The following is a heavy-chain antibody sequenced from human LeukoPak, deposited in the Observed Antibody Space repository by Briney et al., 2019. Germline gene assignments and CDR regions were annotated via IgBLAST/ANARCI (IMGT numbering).Heavy chain of an antibody. D-gene: IGHD1-14*01. V-gene: IGHV4-30-4*08. J-gene: IGHJ4*01. CDR3: TRNASPDY. Sequence: PSQTLSLTCTVSGVSVGSGDYFWSWIRQPPGKGLEWIGYIYFSGSTDSNPSLESRVTVSIDTSKNQFSLKLRSVTAADTAVYYCTRNASPDYWGHGLLLTVSS. CDR2: IYFSGST. CDR1: GVSVGSGDYF.